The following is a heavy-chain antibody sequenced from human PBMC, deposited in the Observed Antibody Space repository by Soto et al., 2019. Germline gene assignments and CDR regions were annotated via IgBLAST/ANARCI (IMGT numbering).Heavy chain of an antibody. CDR3: AAFGYDSSGYYAFDY. J-gene: IGHJ4*02. Sequence: ASVKVSCKASGFTFTSSAVQWVRQARGQRLEWIGWIVVGSGNTNYAQKFQERVTITRDMSTSTAYMELSSLRSEDTAVYYCAAFGYDSSGYYAFDYWGQGTLVTVSS. CDR1: GFTFTSSA. D-gene: IGHD3-22*01. V-gene: IGHV1-58*01. CDR2: IVVGSGNT.